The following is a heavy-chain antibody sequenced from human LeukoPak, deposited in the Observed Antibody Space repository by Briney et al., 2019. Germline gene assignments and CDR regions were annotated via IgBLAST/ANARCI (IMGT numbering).Heavy chain of an antibody. CDR3: ARQIATAGTAGFDF. CDR2: IYSTGST. D-gene: IGHD6-13*01. Sequence: PSETLSLTCTVSGGSISSYYWSWIRQPAGKGLEWIGRIYSTGSTNYNPSLKSRVTMSVDTSKNQFSLRLRSVTAADTAVYYCARQIATAGTAGFDFWGQGALVTVSS. J-gene: IGHJ4*02. CDR1: GGSISSYY. V-gene: IGHV4-4*07.